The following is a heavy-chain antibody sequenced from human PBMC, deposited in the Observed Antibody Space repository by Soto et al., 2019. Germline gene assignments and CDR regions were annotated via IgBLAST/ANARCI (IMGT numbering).Heavy chain of an antibody. Sequence: GGSLRLSCAASGFTFSSYEMNWVRQAPGKGLEWVSYISSSGSTIYYADSVKGRFTISRDNAKNSLYLQMNSLRAEDTAVYYCARDGSGSYSSDYYGMDVWGQGTTVTVSS. V-gene: IGHV3-48*03. D-gene: IGHD3-10*01. CDR1: GFTFSSYE. CDR3: ARDGSGSYSSDYYGMDV. CDR2: ISSSGSTI. J-gene: IGHJ6*02.